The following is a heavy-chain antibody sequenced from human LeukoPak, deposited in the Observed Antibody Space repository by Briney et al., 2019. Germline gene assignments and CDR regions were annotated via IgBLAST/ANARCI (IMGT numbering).Heavy chain of an antibody. CDR1: GFTFSSYS. Sequence: GGSLRLSCAASGFTFSSYSMNWVRQAPGKGLEWVSSISSSSSYIYYADSVKGRFTISRDNSKNTLYLQMNSLRAEDTAVYYCAKDPGHKEVGATLDYWGQGTLVTVSS. CDR2: ISSSSSYI. CDR3: AKDPGHKEVGATLDY. D-gene: IGHD1-26*01. J-gene: IGHJ4*02. V-gene: IGHV3-21*04.